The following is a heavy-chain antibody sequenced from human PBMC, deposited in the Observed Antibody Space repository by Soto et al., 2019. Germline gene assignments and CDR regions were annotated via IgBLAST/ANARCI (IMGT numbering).Heavy chain of an antibody. CDR2: IKQDGSEK. D-gene: IGHD5-12*01. Sequence: PGGSLRLSCAASGFTFSSYWMSWVRQAPGKGLEWVAHIKQDGSEKYYVDSVKGRFIISRDNAKNSLYLQMNSLRAEDTAVYYCARTTVVATILDYWGQGTLVTVSS. CDR3: ARTTVVATILDY. J-gene: IGHJ4*02. V-gene: IGHV3-7*01. CDR1: GFTFSSYW.